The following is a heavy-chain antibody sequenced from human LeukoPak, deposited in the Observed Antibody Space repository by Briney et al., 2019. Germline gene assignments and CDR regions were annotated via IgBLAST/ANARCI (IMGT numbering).Heavy chain of an antibody. Sequence: GDSLKISCKGSGYIFANYWIAWVRQTPGKGLEWMGIIHPADSDTTYSPSFQGQVIISADKSIGTAYLQWSSLKASDTAMYYCARGSGYITDYYYYGMDVWGQGTTITVTS. CDR2: IHPADSDT. J-gene: IGHJ6*02. V-gene: IGHV5-51*01. D-gene: IGHD3-3*01. CDR1: GYIFANYW. CDR3: ARGSGYITDYYYYGMDV.